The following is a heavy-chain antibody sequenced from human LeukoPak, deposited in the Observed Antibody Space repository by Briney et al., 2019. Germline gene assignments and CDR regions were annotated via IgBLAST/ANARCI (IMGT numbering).Heavy chain of an antibody. CDR2: IYYSGST. D-gene: IGHD6-19*01. V-gene: IGHV4-39*01. J-gene: IGHJ3*02. CDR1: GGSISSSSYY. Sequence: SETLSLTCTISGGSISSSSYYWGGIRQPPGKRLEGIGSIYYSGSTYYNPSLMNRVTISVDTSQNQFSLKLSSVTAADTAVYYCARGWQWLDSDAFDIWGQGTMVTVSS. CDR3: ARGWQWLDSDAFDI.